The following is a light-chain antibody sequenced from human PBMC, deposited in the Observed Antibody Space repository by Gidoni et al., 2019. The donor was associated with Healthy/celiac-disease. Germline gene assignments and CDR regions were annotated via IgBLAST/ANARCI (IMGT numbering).Light chain of an antibody. CDR1: QSISSW. Sequence: DIQMTQSPSTLSASVGDRVTITCRASQSISSWLAWYQQKPGKAPKLLIYKASSLESGVPSMFSGSGSGTEFTLTISSLHPDDFATYYCQQYNSYSWTFGQGTKVEIK. CDR3: QQYNSYSWT. J-gene: IGKJ1*01. V-gene: IGKV1-5*03. CDR2: KAS.